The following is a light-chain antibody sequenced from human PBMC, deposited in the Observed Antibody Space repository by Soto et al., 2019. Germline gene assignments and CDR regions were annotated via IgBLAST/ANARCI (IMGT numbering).Light chain of an antibody. J-gene: IGKJ5*01. CDR1: QSVSNNY. CDR3: QLYGNSPP. V-gene: IGKV3-20*01. Sequence: EVFLTQSPDTVSLSPGERATLSCRASQSVSNNYLAWYQQKPGHAPSLLIYDASNRATGIPARLSGSGSGTDFTLTINRLEPEDFAVYYCQLYGNSPPFGQGTRLEIK. CDR2: DAS.